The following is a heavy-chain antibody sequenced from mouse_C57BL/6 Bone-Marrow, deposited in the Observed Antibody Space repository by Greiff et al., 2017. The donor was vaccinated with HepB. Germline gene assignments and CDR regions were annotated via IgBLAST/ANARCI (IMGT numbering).Heavy chain of an antibody. V-gene: IGHV1-9*01. D-gene: IGHD2-10*01. CDR1: GYTFTGYW. J-gene: IGHJ4*01. CDR2: ILPGSGST. Sequence: QVQLLQSGAELMKPGASVKLSCTATGYTFTGYWIEWVKQRPGQGLEWIGEILPGSGSTNYAEKFKGKATFTADTTTNTTCLQLSSLTTEDSAIYDCGLPQALDYWGQGTAVTVSS. CDR3: GLPQALDY.